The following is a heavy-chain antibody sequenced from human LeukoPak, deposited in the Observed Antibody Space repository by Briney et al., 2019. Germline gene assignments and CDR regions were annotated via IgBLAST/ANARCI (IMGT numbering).Heavy chain of an antibody. J-gene: IGHJ4*02. Sequence: ASVKGPCQASGYTFTAFFIHWVRPAPRQRRQWMGRINAGDDNTKYSQEFQGRVTLTRDTSASTVYMELSSLRSEDMAVYYCARGAMYYYDHWGQGTLVTVSS. D-gene: IGHD3-16*01. V-gene: IGHV1-3*03. CDR3: ARGAMYYYDH. CDR1: GYTFTAFF. CDR2: INAGDDNT.